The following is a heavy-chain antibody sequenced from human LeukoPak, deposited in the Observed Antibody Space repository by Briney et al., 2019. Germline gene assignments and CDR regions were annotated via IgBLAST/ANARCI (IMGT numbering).Heavy chain of an antibody. J-gene: IGHJ5*02. CDR3: ARGNRGIAARPRRLNWFDP. CDR1: GYTFTSYD. Sequence: ASVKVSCKASGYTFTSYDINWVRQATGQGLEWMGWMNPNSGNTGYTQKFQGRVTMTRNTSISTAYMELSSLRSEDTAVYYCARGNRGIAARPRRLNWFDPWGQGTLVTVSS. D-gene: IGHD6-6*01. CDR2: MNPNSGNT. V-gene: IGHV1-8*01.